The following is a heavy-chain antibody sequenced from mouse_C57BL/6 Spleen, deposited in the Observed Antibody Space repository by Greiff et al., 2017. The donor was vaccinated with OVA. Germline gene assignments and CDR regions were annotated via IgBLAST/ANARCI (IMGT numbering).Heavy chain of an antibody. CDR1: GYTFTSYW. D-gene: IGHD2-1*01. CDR3: ARSGIYYGNYPFYAMDY. V-gene: IGHV1-72*01. CDR2: IVPNSGGT. Sequence: QVQLQQPGAELVKPGASVKLSCKASGYTFTSYWMHWVKQRPGRGLEWIGRIVPNSGGTKYNEKFKSKATLTVDKPSSTAYMQLSSLTSEDSAVYYCARSGIYYGNYPFYAMDYWGQGTSVTVSS. J-gene: IGHJ4*01.